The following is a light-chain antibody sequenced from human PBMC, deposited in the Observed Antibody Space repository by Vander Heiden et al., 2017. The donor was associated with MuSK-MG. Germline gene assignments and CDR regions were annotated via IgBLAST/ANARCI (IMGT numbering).Light chain of an antibody. J-gene: IGKJ2*01. Sequence: EIMVTQSPATLSVSPGERATLSCATSQSVNSHLAWYQQKPGQAPRLLISGASTRAPGIPARFSGSGYGTQFTLTITGLQSEDFAVYYCQHDHDWPPIAFGQGTRLDVK. CDR3: QHDHDWPPIA. V-gene: IGKV3-15*01. CDR2: GAS. CDR1: QSVNSH.